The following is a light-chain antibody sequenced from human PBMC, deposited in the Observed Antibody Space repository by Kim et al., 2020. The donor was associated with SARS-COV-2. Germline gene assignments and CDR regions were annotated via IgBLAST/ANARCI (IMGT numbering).Light chain of an antibody. Sequence: DIQRPQPPSTLSPFVGTRATFTCRASQGIDNWLAWYQQSPGKAPKLLIYQASKLASGVPSRFSGRGSGTDFTLTITNLQPDDSAIYYCKQYETLWTFGPGTKVDIK. CDR2: QAS. J-gene: IGKJ1*01. CDR1: QGIDNW. CDR3: KQYETLWT. V-gene: IGKV1-5*03.